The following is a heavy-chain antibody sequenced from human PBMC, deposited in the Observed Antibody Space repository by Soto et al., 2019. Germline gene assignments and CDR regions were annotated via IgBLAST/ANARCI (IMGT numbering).Heavy chain of an antibody. CDR3: ASPRNTSYYYYYMDV. Sequence: PGGSLRLSCAVSGFRFSDYYMAWIRQTPGKGLEWVSHISSSGGTIYYRDSVKGRFTISRDNAKNSLYLQMDSLRADDTAVYYCASPRNTSYYYYYMDVWGKGTTVTVSS. V-gene: IGHV3-11*01. J-gene: IGHJ6*03. CDR2: ISSSGGTI. CDR1: GFRFSDYY.